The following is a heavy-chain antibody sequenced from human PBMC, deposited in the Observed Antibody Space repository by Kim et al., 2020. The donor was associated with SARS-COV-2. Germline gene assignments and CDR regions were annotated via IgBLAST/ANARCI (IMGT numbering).Heavy chain of an antibody. J-gene: IGHJ3*02. CDR3: AKDRPGGDAFDI. Sequence: TYYAGYVKGRFTISRDNSKNTLYLQMNSLRADDTALYYCAKDRPGGDAFDIWGQGTTVTVSS. V-gene: IGHV3-23*01. D-gene: IGHD3-16*01. CDR2: T.